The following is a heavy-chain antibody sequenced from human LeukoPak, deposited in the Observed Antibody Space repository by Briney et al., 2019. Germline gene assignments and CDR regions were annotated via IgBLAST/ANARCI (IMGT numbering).Heavy chain of an antibody. D-gene: IGHD1-26*01. CDR3: ARDTQPLYSGSYSGLGY. J-gene: IGHJ4*02. V-gene: IGHV3-53*05. CDR1: GFTVSSNY. Sequence: GGSLRLSCAASGFTVSSNYMSWVRQAPGKGLEWVSVIYSGGSTYYADSVKGRFTISRDNSKNTLYLQMNSLRAEDTAVYYCARDTQPLYSGSYSGLGYWGQGTLVTVSS. CDR2: IYSGGST.